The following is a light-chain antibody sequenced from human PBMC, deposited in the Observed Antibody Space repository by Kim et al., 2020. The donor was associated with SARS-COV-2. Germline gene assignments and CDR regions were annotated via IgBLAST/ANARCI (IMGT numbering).Light chain of an antibody. J-gene: IGLJ1*01. CDR2: KDN. CDR1: TLPEKQ. V-gene: IGLV3-25*03. CDR3: QSADGSGTYV. Sequence: VSPGQTARITCSGDTLPEKQTYWYQQKSGQAPLLVIYKDNERPSGIPGRFSGSSSGTTVTLTISGVQAKDDADYYCQSADGSGTYVFGTGTKVTVL.